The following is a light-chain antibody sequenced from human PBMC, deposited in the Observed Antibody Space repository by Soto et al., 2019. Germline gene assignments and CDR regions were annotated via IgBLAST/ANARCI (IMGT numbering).Light chain of an antibody. J-gene: IGKJ3*01. CDR3: QKYFSSPLT. CDR2: APS. Sequence: AIRMTQSPSSLSASTGDRVTITCRASQGISNYLAWYQQKPGKAPKLLIYAPSTLQSGAPSRFSGSGSGTDFTLIISSLQSADFATYCFQKYFSSPLTFGPGTKVDIK. V-gene: IGKV1-8*01. CDR1: QGISNY.